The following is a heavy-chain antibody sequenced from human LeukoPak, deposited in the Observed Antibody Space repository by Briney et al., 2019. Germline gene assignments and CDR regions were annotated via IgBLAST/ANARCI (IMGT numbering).Heavy chain of an antibody. CDR3: AKDLENYYDSSGYVDY. CDR1: GFTFGSYG. J-gene: IGHJ4*02. D-gene: IGHD3-22*01. Sequence: PGGSLRLSCAASGFTFGSYGMHWVRQAPGKGLEWVAAISDDGSNKYYADSVKGRFTISRDNSKNTVYLQMNSLRAEDTAVYYCAKDLENYYDSSGYVDYWGQGTLVTVSS. CDR2: ISDDGSNK. V-gene: IGHV3-30*18.